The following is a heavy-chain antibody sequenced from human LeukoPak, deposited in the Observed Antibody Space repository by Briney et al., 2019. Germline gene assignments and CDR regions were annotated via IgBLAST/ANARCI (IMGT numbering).Heavy chain of an antibody. D-gene: IGHD1-26*01. CDR1: GGSISSSSYY. Sequence: PSETLSLTCTVSGGSISSSSYYWGWIRQPPGKGLEWIGSIYYSGSTYYNPSLKSRVTISVDTSKNQFSLKLSSVTAADTAVYYCARHAGGYQDAFDIWGQGTMVTVSS. J-gene: IGHJ3*02. V-gene: IGHV4-39*01. CDR2: IYYSGST. CDR3: ARHAGGYQDAFDI.